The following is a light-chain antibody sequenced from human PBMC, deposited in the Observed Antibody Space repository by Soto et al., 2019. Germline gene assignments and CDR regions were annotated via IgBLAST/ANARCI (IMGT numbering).Light chain of an antibody. V-gene: IGKV1-39*01. CDR3: QQSYSSPPLFT. CDR2: AAS. J-gene: IGKJ3*01. CDR1: QNINNY. Sequence: DIQMTQSPSSLSAFVGDRVTITCRASQNINNYLNWYQLKPGKAPKLLIYAASSLQSGVPSRFSGSGSRTDFTLTISSLQPEDFATYYCQQSYSSPPLFTFGPGTKVDIK.